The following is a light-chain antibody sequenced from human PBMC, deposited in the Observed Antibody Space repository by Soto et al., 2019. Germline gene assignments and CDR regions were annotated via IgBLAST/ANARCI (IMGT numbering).Light chain of an antibody. CDR2: DAS. Sequence: EIVLTQSPVTLSLSPGERATLSCRASQSVRTYLAWYQVKPGQAPRLLIYDASKRITGIPARFSGSGSGTDFTLTISSLEPEDFAVYYCQQRFNWPRTFGQGTKVEIK. J-gene: IGKJ1*01. V-gene: IGKV3-11*01. CDR1: QSVRTY. CDR3: QQRFNWPRT.